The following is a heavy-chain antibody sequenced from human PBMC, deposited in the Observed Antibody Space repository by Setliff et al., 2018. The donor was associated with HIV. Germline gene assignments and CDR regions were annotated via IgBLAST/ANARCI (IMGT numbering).Heavy chain of an antibody. D-gene: IGHD1-26*01. CDR3: ARGHSHGYGYSGSYGPFDI. Sequence: SVKVSCKSSGGTFSSYAINWVRQAPGQGLQWMGGIIPMFGTLNFAQKFQGRVTISTDDSTSTAYMELNSLRSEDTAVYYCARGHSHGYGYSGSYGPFDIWGQGTMVTVSS. J-gene: IGHJ3*02. CDR1: GGTFSSYA. V-gene: IGHV1-69*05. CDR2: IIPMFGTL.